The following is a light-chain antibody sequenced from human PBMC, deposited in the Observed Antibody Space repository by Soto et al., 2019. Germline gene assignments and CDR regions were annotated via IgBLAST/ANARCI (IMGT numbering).Light chain of an antibody. CDR3: QSYDSSLSVVV. Sequence: QSVLTQPPSVSGAPGQRVTISCTGSSSNIGAGYDVHWYQQLPGTAPKLLIYGNSNRPSGVPVRFSGSKSGTSASLAITGLQAEDEADYYCQSYDSSLSVVVFGGGTKLTVL. V-gene: IGLV1-40*01. J-gene: IGLJ2*01. CDR2: GNS. CDR1: SSNIGAGYD.